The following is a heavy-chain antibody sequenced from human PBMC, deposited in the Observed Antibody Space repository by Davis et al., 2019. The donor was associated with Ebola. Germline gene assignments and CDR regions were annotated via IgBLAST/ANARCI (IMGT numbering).Heavy chain of an antibody. CDR1: GGSFSGYH. CDR2: INPRGST. D-gene: IGHD4-17*01. J-gene: IGHJ4*02. V-gene: IGHV4-34*01. Sequence: SETLSLTCAIYGGSFSGYHCSWIRQPPGKGLAWIGEINPRGSTNYNPSLKSRVTISVATSKNQFSLKLSTVTAADTAVYYCARHEATVTTSGFSFAFDYWGQGTLVTVSS. CDR3: ARHEATVTTSGFSFAFDY.